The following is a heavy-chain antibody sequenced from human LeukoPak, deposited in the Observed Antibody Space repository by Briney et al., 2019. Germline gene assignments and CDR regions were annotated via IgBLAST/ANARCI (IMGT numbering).Heavy chain of an antibody. CDR3: ATAQQCSGGTCHAWTDAFHV. J-gene: IGHJ3*01. D-gene: IGHD2-15*01. CDR1: GYTFTSYD. V-gene: IGHV1-8*03. CDR2: MNPNSGNT. Sequence: ASVKVSCKASGYTFTSYDINWVRQATGQGLEWMGWMNPNSGNTGYAQKFQGRVTITRNTSISTAYMELSSLRSEDTAVYYCATAQQCSGGTCHAWTDAFHVWGQGTMVTVSS.